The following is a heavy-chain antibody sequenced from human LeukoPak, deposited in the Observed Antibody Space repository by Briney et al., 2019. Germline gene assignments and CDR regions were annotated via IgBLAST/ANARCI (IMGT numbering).Heavy chain of an antibody. CDR2: ISYDGSNK. CDR3: AKDGAYSGSYLAY. J-gene: IGHJ4*02. CDR1: GFTFSSYG. V-gene: IGHV3-30*18. Sequence: GRSLRLSCVASGFTFSSYGMHWVRQAPGKGLEWVAVISYDGSNKYYADSVKGRFTISRDNSKNTLYLQMNSLRAEDTAVYYCAKDGAYSGSYLAYWGQGTLVTVSS. D-gene: IGHD1-26*01.